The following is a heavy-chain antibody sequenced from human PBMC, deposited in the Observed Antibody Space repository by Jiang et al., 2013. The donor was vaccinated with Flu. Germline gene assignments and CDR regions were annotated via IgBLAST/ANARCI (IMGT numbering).Heavy chain of an antibody. CDR3: AAASSVTMWAFAF. CDR1: GDSISLGDYF. Sequence: QTLSLTCTVSGDSISLGDYFWTWIRQPPGKGLEYIGHIYYRGDTTYNPSLKSPITISMNTSKKQFSLNLRSVTAADTAVYYCAAASSVTMWAFAFWGQGTMVTVSS. CDR2: IYYRGDT. J-gene: IGHJ3*01. V-gene: IGHV4-30-4*01. D-gene: IGHD3-10*02.